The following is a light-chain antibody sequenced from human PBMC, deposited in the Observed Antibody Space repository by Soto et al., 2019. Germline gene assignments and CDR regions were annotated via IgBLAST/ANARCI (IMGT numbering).Light chain of an antibody. CDR1: QSVSSSY. J-gene: IGKJ2*01. CDR3: QQYGSAPRRA. Sequence: EIVLTQSPGTLSLSPGERATLSCRASQSVSSSYLAWYQQKPGQAPRLLIYGASSRATGIPDRFSGSGSGTDFTLTICRLEPEDFAVYYCQQYGSAPRRAFGQGTKLEIK. V-gene: IGKV3-20*01. CDR2: GAS.